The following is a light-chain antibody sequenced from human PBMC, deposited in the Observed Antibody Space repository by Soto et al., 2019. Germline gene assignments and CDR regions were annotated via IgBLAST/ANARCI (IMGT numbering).Light chain of an antibody. CDR1: QSISTK. CDR3: QQYNNWPRT. V-gene: IGKV3-15*01. Sequence: EIVMTQSPATLSVSPGERATLTCRASQSISTKLAWYRQRPGQAPRLLIYGASTRATGIPARFSGSGSGTEFTLTISSLQSADFAVYYCQQYNNWPRTFGQGTKVEIK. CDR2: GAS. J-gene: IGKJ1*01.